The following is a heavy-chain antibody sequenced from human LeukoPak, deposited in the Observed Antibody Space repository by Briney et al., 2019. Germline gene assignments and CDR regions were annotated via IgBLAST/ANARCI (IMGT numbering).Heavy chain of an antibody. J-gene: IGHJ4*02. V-gene: IGHV3-66*01. CDR3: ARDRVRGVFDY. CDR1: GFTFSSYA. CDR2: IYSGGST. D-gene: IGHD3-10*01. Sequence: GGSLRLSCAASGFTFSSYAMSWVRQAPGKGLEWVSVIYSGGSTYYADSVKGRFTISRDNSKNTLYLQMNSLRAEDTAVYYCARDRVRGVFDYWGQGTLVTVSS.